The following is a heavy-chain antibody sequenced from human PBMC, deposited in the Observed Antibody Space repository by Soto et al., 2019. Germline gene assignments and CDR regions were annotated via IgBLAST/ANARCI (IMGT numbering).Heavy chain of an antibody. Sequence: EVQLVESGGGLVQPGGSLRLSCAASGFTVSSNYMSWVRQAPGKGLEWVSVIYSGGSTYYADSVKGRFTISRDNSKNTLYLQMNSLRAEDTAVYYCARDSTEGEAVGATRSSTDYWGQGTLVTVSS. V-gene: IGHV3-66*01. J-gene: IGHJ4*02. D-gene: IGHD1-26*01. CDR2: IYSGGST. CDR3: ARDSTEGEAVGATRSSTDY. CDR1: GFTVSSNY.